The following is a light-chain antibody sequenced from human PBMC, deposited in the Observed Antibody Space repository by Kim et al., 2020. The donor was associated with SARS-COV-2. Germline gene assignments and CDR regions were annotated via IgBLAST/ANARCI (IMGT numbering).Light chain of an antibody. J-gene: IGKJ4*01. V-gene: IGKV3-15*01. CDR3: QQYNTWLT. CDR1: QSVSSN. CDR2: GAS. Sequence: EIVMTQSPATLSVSPGERATLSCRASQSVSSNFAWYQQKPGQAPRLLIYGASTRATGIPARFSGSGSGTEFTLTISSLQSEDFAVYYCQQYNTWLTCGGGTKVEI.